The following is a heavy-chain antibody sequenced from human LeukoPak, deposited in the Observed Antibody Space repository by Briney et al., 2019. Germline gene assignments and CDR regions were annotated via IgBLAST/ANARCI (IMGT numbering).Heavy chain of an antibody. CDR2: IYYSGST. CDR3: VRAPRWGTDMVGGLDL. CDR1: GASINSNY. D-gene: IGHD5-18*01. J-gene: IGHJ4*02. Sequence: SETLSLTCTVSGASINSNYWSWIRQPPGKGLEWIGYIYYSGSTNYNPSLKSRVTISVDTSKNQFSLKLSSVTAADTAVYYCVRAPRWGTDMVGGLDLWGQGTLVTVSS. V-gene: IGHV4-59*01.